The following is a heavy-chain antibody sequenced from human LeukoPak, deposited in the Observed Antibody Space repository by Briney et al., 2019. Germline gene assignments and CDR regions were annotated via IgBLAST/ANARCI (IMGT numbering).Heavy chain of an antibody. D-gene: IGHD6-13*01. CDR2: IYTSGST. Sequence: SETLSLTCTVSGGSISSYYWSWLRQPAGKGLEWIGRIYTSGSTNYNPSLKSRVTMSVDTSKNQFSLKLSSVTAADTAVYYCAREGGGAAAGRTTYYYYYYMDVWGKGTTVTVSS. J-gene: IGHJ6*03. CDR1: GGSISSYY. V-gene: IGHV4-4*07. CDR3: AREGGGAAAGRTTYYYYYYMDV.